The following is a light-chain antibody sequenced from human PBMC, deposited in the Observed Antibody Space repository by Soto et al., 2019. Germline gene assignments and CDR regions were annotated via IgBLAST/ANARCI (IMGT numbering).Light chain of an antibody. CDR2: GAS. CDR1: QSVGTN. V-gene: IGKV3-20*01. Sequence: EIVMTQSPGTLSVSTGERTTLSCRASQSVGTNLAWYQQELGQPPRLLIYGASSRATGIPDRFSGSGSGTDFTLTISRLEPEDFAVYYCQQYGTSPRTFGQGTKVDI. CDR3: QQYGTSPRT. J-gene: IGKJ1*01.